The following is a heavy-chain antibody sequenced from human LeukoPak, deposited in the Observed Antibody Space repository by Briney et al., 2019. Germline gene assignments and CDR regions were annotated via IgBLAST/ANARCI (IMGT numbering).Heavy chain of an antibody. D-gene: IGHD3/OR15-3a*01. V-gene: IGHV4-4*07. CDR1: GASVSSYY. CDR3: ARQTGSGLFILP. Sequence: SETLSLTCTISGASVSSYYWNWIRQPAGKGLEWIGLMYTSGSATYNPSLKSRVTMSVDTSKNQFSLRLTSVTAADTAVYYCARQTGSGLFILPGGQGTLVTVS. J-gene: IGHJ4*02. CDR2: MYTSGSA.